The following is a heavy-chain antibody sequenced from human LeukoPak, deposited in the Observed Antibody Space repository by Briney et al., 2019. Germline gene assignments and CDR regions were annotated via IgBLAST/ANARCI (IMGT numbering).Heavy chain of an antibody. CDR3: ARVRYSGSYLDY. J-gene: IGHJ4*02. CDR1: GGSFSGYY. V-gene: IGHV4-34*01. CDR2: INHSGST. D-gene: IGHD1-26*01. Sequence: SETLSLTCAVYGGSFSGYYWSWIRQPPGKGLEWIGEINHSGSTNYNPSLKSRVTISVDTSKNQFSLKLSSVTAADTAVYYCARVRYSGSYLDYWGQGTLVTVSS.